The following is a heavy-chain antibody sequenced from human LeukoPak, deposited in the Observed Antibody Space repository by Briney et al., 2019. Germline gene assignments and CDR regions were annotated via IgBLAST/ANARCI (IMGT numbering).Heavy chain of an antibody. CDR1: GGSITSSDYY. Sequence: SETLSLTCTVSGGSITSSDYYWGWIRQPPGKGLEWIGSIYYSRSTSYNPSLKSRVTISVDTSKNQFSLKLSSVTAADTAVYYCARIFGGPVSRRFDPWGQGTLVTVSS. V-gene: IGHV4-39*07. CDR3: ARIFGGPVSRRFDP. D-gene: IGHD4-23*01. J-gene: IGHJ5*02. CDR2: IYYSRST.